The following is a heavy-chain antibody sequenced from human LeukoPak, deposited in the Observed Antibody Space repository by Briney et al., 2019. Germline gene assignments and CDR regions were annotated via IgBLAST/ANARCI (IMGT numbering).Heavy chain of an antibody. Sequence: GGSLRLSCAASGFTLSSNYMCWVRHGPGKGVEWGSVMFSGGSTYYADSVKGRFTISRDNTKNTLYLQMNSLRAQDTAVYYCARDVTNMVREGDAFDIWGQGTMVTVSS. V-gene: IGHV3-66*01. CDR1: GFTLSSNY. D-gene: IGHD3-10*01. J-gene: IGHJ3*02. CDR3: ARDVTNMVREGDAFDI. CDR2: MFSGGST.